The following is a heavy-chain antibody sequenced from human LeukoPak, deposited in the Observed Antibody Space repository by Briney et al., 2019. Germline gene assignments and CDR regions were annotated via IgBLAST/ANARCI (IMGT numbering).Heavy chain of an antibody. D-gene: IGHD3-22*01. J-gene: IGHJ4*02. CDR3: ARDVQGYYYDSLGLGY. Sequence: HPGRSLRLSCAASGFTFSSYGMHWVRQAPGKGLEWVAVIWYDGSNKYYADSVKGRFTISRDNSKNTLYLQMNSLRAEDTAVYYCARDVQGYYYDSLGLGYWGQGTLVTVSS. CDR1: GFTFSSYG. CDR2: IWYDGSNK. V-gene: IGHV3-33*01.